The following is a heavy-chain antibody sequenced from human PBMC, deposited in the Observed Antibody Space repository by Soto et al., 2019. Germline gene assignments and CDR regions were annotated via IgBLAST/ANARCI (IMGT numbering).Heavy chain of an antibody. CDR3: AREMTTVTSPYYYYFGMDV. CDR1: GFTFSSYA. V-gene: IGHV3-30-3*01. CDR2: ISYDGSNK. D-gene: IGHD4-17*01. J-gene: IGHJ6*02. Sequence: GGSLRLSCAASGFTFSSYAMHWVRQAPGKGLERVAVISYDGSNKYYADSVKGRFTISRDNSKNTLYLQMNSLRAEDTAVYYCAREMTTVTSPYYYYFGMDVWGQGTTVTVSS.